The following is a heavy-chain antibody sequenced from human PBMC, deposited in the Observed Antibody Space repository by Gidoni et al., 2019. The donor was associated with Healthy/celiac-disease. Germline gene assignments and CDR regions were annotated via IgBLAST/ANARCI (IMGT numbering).Heavy chain of an antibody. CDR3: ARDPTYYDYIWGSYLPGSAFDI. D-gene: IGHD3-16*02. Sequence: QVQLVQSGAEVKKPGASVKVSCKASGGTFSSYAISWVRQAPGQGLEGMGGIIPIVGTANYAQKFQGRVTITADKSTSTAYMERSSLRSEDTAVYYCARDPTYYDYIWGSYLPGSAFDIWGQGTMVTVSS. CDR1: GGTFSSYA. CDR2: IIPIVGTA. J-gene: IGHJ3*02. V-gene: IGHV1-69*06.